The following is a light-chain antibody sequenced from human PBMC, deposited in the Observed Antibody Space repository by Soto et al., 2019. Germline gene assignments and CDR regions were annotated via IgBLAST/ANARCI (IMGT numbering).Light chain of an antibody. Sequence: QSALSQPASVAGSPGQSITISCTGTRSDVGGYNYVSWYQQHPGKAPKLMIYEVSNRPSGVSNRFSGSKSGNTASLTISGLQAEDEADYYCNSYTSTSPWVFGGGT. J-gene: IGLJ3*02. CDR2: EVS. CDR1: RSDVGGYNY. V-gene: IGLV2-14*01. CDR3: NSYTSTSPWV.